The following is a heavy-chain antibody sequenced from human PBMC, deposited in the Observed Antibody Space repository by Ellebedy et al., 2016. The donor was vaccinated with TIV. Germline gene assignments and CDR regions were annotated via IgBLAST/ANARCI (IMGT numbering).Heavy chain of an antibody. D-gene: IGHD5-12*01. V-gene: IGHV4-59*01. Sequence: MPSETLSLTCTVSGGSISSYYWSWIRQPPGKGLEWIGYIYYSGSTNYNPSLKSRVTISVDTSKNQFSLKLSSVTAADTAVYYCARASGYGERFDYWGQGTLVTVSS. J-gene: IGHJ4*02. CDR2: IYYSGST. CDR3: ARASGYGERFDY. CDR1: GGSISSYY.